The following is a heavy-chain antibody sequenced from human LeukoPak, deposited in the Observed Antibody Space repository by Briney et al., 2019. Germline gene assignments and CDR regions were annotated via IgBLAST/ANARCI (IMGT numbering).Heavy chain of an antibody. V-gene: IGHV3-9*01. Sequence: GRSLRLSCAASGFIFGDYGMYWVRQAPGKGLEWVSGINWNSDRIGYADSVKGRFTISRDNAKNSLYMQMNSVRAEDSALYYCARASYYYDTGGLGAFDVWGQGTTVIVSS. D-gene: IGHD3-22*01. CDR3: ARASYYYDTGGLGAFDV. CDR2: INWNSDRI. J-gene: IGHJ3*01. CDR1: GFIFGDYG.